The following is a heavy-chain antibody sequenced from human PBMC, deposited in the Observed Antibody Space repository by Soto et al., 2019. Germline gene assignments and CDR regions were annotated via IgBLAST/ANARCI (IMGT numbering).Heavy chain of an antibody. D-gene: IGHD1-1*01. V-gene: IGHV3-23*01. CDR1: GFSFTKYA. Sequence: EVHLLESGGDLVQPGGSLRLSCVASGFSFTKYAMTWVRQASGKGLEWVATISGSAISTEYADSVKGRFTISRDNSKNTLFLQMQSLRAEDTATYYCVNWNDEDVDWGQGTLVAVSS. CDR3: VNWNDEDVD. J-gene: IGHJ4*01. CDR2: ISGSAIST.